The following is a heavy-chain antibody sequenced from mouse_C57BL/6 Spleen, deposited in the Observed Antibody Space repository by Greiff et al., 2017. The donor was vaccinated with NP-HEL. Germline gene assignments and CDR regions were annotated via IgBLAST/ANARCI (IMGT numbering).Heavy chain of an antibody. V-gene: IGHV14-4*01. Sequence: VQLQQSGAELVRPGASVKLSCTASDFNIKDDYMHWVKQRPEQGLEWIGWIDPENGDTEYASKFQGKATITADTSSNTAYLQLSSLTSEDTAVYYCTLRGSTVVAPDYWGQGTTLTVSS. CDR3: TLRGSTVVAPDY. CDR1: DFNIKDDY. D-gene: IGHD1-1*01. J-gene: IGHJ2*01. CDR2: IDPENGDT.